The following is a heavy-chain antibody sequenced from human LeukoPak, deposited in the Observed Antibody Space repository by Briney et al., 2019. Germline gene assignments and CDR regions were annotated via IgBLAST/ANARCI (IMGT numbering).Heavy chain of an antibody. D-gene: IGHD2-2*01. CDR3: ARDYVVVPAARPWPGY. CDR1: GFTFSSYA. V-gene: IGHV3-30-3*01. Sequence: GGSLRLSCAASGFTFSSYAMHWVRQAPGKGLEWVAVISYDGSNKYYADSVKGRFTISRDNSKNTLYLQMNSLRAEDTAVYYCARDYVVVPAARPWPGYWGQGTLVTVSS. J-gene: IGHJ4*02. CDR2: ISYDGSNK.